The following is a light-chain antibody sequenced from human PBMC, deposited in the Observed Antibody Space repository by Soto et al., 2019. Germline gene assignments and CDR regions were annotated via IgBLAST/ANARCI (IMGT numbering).Light chain of an antibody. V-gene: IGLV1-47*02. Sequence: QSVLTQPPSASGAPGQRVTLSCVGGSSNVGFNAVNWYQQIPGAAPKLLMHGNSQRPSGVPDRFSCSKSGTSASLAIIGLRTEDEAHYYCAAWDDSLRGVVFGGGTKLTVL. CDR2: GNS. CDR3: AAWDDSLRGVV. J-gene: IGLJ3*02. CDR1: SSNVGFNA.